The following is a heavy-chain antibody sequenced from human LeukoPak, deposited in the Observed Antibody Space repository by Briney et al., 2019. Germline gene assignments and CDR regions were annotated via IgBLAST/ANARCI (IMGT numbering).Heavy chain of an antibody. CDR3: ARAVDATSSGNWFDP. CDR2: IYYSGST. CDR1: GGSISSGGYY. J-gene: IGHJ5*02. V-gene: IGHV4-31*03. D-gene: IGHD2-2*01. Sequence: SETLSLTCTVSGGSISSGGYYWSWLRQHPGKGLEWIGYIYYSGSTYYNPSLKSRVAISVDTSKNQFSLKLSSVTAADTAVYYCARAVDATSSGNWFDPWGQGTLVTVSS.